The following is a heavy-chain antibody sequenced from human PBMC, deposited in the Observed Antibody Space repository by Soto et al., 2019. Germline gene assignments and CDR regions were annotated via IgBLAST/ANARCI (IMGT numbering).Heavy chain of an antibody. D-gene: IGHD6-6*01. Sequence: EVQLVESGGGLVQPGRSLRLSCAASGFTFDDYAMHWVRQPPGKGLEWVSGISWNSGNIGYADSVKGRFTISRDNAKNSLYLQMKSLRAEDTALYYCTKSSSYTYNYYMDVWGKGTQVTVSS. V-gene: IGHV3-9*01. CDR2: ISWNSGNI. CDR1: GFTFDDYA. CDR3: TKSSSYTYNYYMDV. J-gene: IGHJ6*03.